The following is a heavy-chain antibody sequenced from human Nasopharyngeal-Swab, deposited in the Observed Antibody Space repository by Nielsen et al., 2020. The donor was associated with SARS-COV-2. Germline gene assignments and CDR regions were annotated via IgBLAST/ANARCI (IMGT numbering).Heavy chain of an antibody. CDR3: ASQGATGTHYYYYYMDV. D-gene: IGHD1-1*01. CDR2: IIPIFGTA. CDR1: GGTFSSYA. V-gene: IGHV1-69*13. J-gene: IGHJ6*03. Sequence: SVKVSCKASGGTFSSYAISWVRQAPGQGLEWMGGIIPIFGTANYAQKFQGRVTITADESSSTAYMELSSLRSEDTAVYYCASQGATGTHYYYYYMDVWGKGTTVTVSS.